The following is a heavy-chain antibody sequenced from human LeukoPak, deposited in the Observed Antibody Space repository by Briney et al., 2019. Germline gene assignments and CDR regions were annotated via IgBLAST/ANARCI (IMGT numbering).Heavy chain of an antibody. CDR2: INSGGRST. V-gene: IGHV3-74*01. CDR3: ARSRSKSMNDKNFLY. Sequence: GGSLRLSCAASGFTFSSHWMHWVRQAPGKGLVWVSRINSGGRSTTYADSVKGRFTISRDNAKNTLYLQMNSLRAEDTAVYYCARSRSKSMNDKNFLYWGQGSLVTVSS. J-gene: IGHJ4*02. CDR1: GFTFSSHW. D-gene: IGHD1-26*01.